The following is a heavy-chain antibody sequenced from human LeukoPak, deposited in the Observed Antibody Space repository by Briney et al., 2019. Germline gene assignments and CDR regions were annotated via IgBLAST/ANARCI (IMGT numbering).Heavy chain of an antibody. D-gene: IGHD2-15*01. CDR2: IKQDGSEK. V-gene: IGHV3-7*01. Sequence: GGSLRLSCAASGFTFSSYWMSWVRQAPGKGLEWVANIKQDGSEKYYVDSVKGRFTISRDNAKNSLYLQMNSLRAEDTAVYYCARVGRCGSCSYYYYYYYMDVWGKGTTVTVSS. CDR1: GFTFSSYW. J-gene: IGHJ6*03. CDR3: ARVGRCGSCSYYYYYYYMDV.